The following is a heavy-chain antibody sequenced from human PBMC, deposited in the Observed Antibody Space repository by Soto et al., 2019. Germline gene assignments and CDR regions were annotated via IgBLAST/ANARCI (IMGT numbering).Heavy chain of an antibody. J-gene: IGHJ3*01. CDR2: IIPIPDIT. Sequence: SVKVSCKAPGGTFSTYIISWVRQAPGQGLEWMGRIIPIPDITNYAQKFQGRVTITADRSTSTAYMELTSLKSEDTAVYYCARDRITTRGDAFDLWGQGTLVTVSS. CDR1: GGTFSTYI. V-gene: IGHV1-69*04. D-gene: IGHD3-3*01. CDR3: ARDRITTRGDAFDL.